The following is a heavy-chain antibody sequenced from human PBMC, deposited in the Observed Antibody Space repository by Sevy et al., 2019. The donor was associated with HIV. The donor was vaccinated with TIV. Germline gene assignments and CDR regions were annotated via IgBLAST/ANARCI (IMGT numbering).Heavy chain of an antibody. V-gene: IGHV3-30-3*01. CDR2: ISYDGSNK. Sequence: GGSLRLSCAASGFTFSSYAMHWVRQAPGKGLEWVAVISYDGSNKYYADSVKGRFTISGDNSKNTLYLQMNSLRAEDTAVYYCARDPGVIVVVRGYFDYWGQGTLVTVSS. CDR1: GFTFSSYA. J-gene: IGHJ4*02. CDR3: ARDPGVIVVVRGYFDY. D-gene: IGHD3-22*01.